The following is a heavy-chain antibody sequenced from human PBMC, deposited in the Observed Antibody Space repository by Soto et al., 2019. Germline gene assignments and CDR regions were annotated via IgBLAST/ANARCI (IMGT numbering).Heavy chain of an antibody. J-gene: IGHJ4*02. CDR1: GFTFSSYS. D-gene: IGHD3-22*01. V-gene: IGHV3-48*02. CDR3: ARDCPDFHDSPGSYYF. CDR2: ISSSSSTI. Sequence: GGSLRLSCAASGFTFSSYSMNWVRQAPGKGLEWVSYISSSSSTIYYADSVKGRFTISRDNAKNSLYLQMNSLRDEDTAVYYCARDCPDFHDSPGSYYFWCQGTLVNV.